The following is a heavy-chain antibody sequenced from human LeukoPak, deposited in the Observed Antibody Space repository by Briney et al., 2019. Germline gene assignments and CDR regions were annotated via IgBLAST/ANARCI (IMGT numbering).Heavy chain of an antibody. CDR2: ISGSGGST. CDR1: GFTFSSYA. V-gene: IGHV3-23*01. Sequence: GASLRLSCAASGFTFSSYAMSWVRQAPGKGLEWVSAISGSGGSTYYADSVKGRFTISRDNSKNTLYLQIISLRAEDTAVYYCAKSPRYCSSTSCPLDYWGLGTLVTVSS. CDR3: AKSPRYCSSTSCPLDY. D-gene: IGHD2-2*01. J-gene: IGHJ4*02.